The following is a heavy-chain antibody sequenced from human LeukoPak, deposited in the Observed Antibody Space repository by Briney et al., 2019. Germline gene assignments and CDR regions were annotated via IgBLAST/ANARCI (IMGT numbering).Heavy chain of an antibody. CDR1: GYSISSGYY. J-gene: IGHJ4*02. CDR2: IYHSGST. D-gene: IGHD2-15*01. CDR3: ARDGEDIVVVVAAIGGYFDY. V-gene: IGHV4-38-2*02. Sequence: SETLSLTCTVSGYSISSGYYWGWIRQPPGKGLEWIGSIYHSGSTYYNPSLKSRVTISVDTSKSQFSLKLSSVTAADTAVYYCARDGEDIVVVVAAIGGYFDYWGQGTLVTVSS.